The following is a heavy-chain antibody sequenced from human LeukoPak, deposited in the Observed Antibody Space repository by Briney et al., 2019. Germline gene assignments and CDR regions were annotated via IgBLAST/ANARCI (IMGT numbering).Heavy chain of an antibody. J-gene: IGHJ4*02. Sequence: GRSLRLSCAASGFTFSSYGMHWGRQAPGKGLGWVAVISYDGSNKYYADSVKGRFTISRDNSKNTLYLQMNSLRAEDTAVYYWAKSLWGLGYYFDYWGQGTLVTVSS. V-gene: IGHV3-30*18. D-gene: IGHD3-16*01. CDR1: GFTFSSYG. CDR2: ISYDGSNK. CDR3: AKSLWGLGYYFDY.